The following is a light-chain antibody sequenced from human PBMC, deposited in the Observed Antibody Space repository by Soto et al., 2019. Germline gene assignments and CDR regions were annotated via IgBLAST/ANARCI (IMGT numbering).Light chain of an antibody. CDR3: QQYDNLPRLT. CDR2: DAS. CDR1: QDISNY. V-gene: IGKV1-33*01. J-gene: IGKJ4*01. Sequence: DIQMTQSPSSLSASVGDRVTITCQASQDISNYLNWYQQKPGKAPKLLIYDASNLETGVPSRSSGSGSGTDFTFTISSLQPEDIATYYCQQYDNLPRLTFGGGTKVEIK.